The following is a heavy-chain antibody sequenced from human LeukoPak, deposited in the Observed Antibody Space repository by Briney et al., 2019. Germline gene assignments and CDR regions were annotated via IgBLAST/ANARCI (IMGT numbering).Heavy chain of an antibody. CDR3: ARDGGGYYRRDYYYYMDV. CDR2: IYSSGSP. V-gene: IGHV4-59*01. Sequence: PSETLSLTXTVSGGPISSYYWSWIRQPPGKGVEWIGYIYSSGSPNYSPSLKSRVTISVDTSKNQFSLKLSSVTAADTAVYYCARDGGGYYRRDYYYYMDVWGKGTTVTVSS. J-gene: IGHJ6*03. D-gene: IGHD3-3*01. CDR1: GGPISSYY.